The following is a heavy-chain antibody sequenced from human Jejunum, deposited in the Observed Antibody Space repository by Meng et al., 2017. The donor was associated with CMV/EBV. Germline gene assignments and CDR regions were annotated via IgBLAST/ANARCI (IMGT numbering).Heavy chain of an antibody. J-gene: IGHJ4*02. V-gene: IGHV3-53*01. Sequence: VALVGSGGGVVQPGRSLRLSCAASGFKGGYNYMSWVRQAPGKGLEYVAFIHSAGTTYYADFVKGRFTISRDESKNTLYLQLNSLRADDTGVYYCAREGTGGSGYQLNYWGQGTLVTVSS. CDR3: AREGTGGSGYQLNY. D-gene: IGHD3-10*01. CDR1: GFKGGYNY. CDR2: IHSAGTT.